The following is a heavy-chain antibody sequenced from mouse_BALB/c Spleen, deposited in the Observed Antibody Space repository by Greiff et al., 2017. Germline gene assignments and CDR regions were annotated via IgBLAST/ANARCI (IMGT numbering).Heavy chain of an antibody. J-gene: IGHJ4*01. CDR3: ARDRGYGAMDY. D-gene: IGHD3-1*01. Sequence: EVKLVESGGGLVQPGGSLKLSCAASGFTFSSYGMSWVRQTPDKRLELVATINSNGGSTYYPDSVKGRFTISRDNAKNTLYLQMSSLKSEDTAMYYCARDRGYGAMDYWGQGTSVTVSS. CDR1: GFTFSSYG. CDR2: INSNGGST. V-gene: IGHV5-6-3*01.